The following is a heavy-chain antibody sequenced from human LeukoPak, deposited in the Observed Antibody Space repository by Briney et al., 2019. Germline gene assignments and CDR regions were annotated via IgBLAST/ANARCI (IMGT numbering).Heavy chain of an antibody. J-gene: IGHJ4*02. CDR1: GFTFTSSA. CDR2: INPSGGST. Sequence: ASVKVSCKASGFTFTSSAVQWVRQAPGQGLEWMGIINPSGGSTSYAQKFQGRVTMTRDTSTSTVYMELSSLRSEDTAVYYCARALRGIPLDYWGQGTLVTVSS. CDR3: ARALRGIPLDY. V-gene: IGHV1-46*01. D-gene: IGHD3-16*01.